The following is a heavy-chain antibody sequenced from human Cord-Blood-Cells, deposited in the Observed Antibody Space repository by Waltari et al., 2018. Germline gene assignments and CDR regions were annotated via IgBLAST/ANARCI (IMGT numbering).Heavy chain of an antibody. CDR2: IIPISGTA. Sequence: QVQLVQSGAEVKKPGSSVKVSCKASGGTFSSYAISWVRQAPGQGLEWQGGIIPISGTANYAQKFQGRVTITADESTSTAYMELSSLRSEDTAVYYCASESGAYCSSTSCRTSYYYYGMDVWGQGTTVTVSS. D-gene: IGHD2-2*01. CDR1: GGTFSSYA. J-gene: IGHJ6*02. CDR3: ASESGAYCSSTSCRTSYYYYGMDV. V-gene: IGHV1-69*01.